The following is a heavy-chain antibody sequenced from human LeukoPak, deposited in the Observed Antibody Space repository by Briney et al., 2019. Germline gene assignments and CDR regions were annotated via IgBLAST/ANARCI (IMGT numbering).Heavy chain of an antibody. CDR1: GFIFSSYA. D-gene: IGHD5-18*01. CDR2: IFNDGSNK. Sequence: PGRSLRLSCAASGFIFSSYAMHWVRQAPGKGLEWVAVIFNDGSNKYYADSVKGRVTISRDNSKNTLYLQMNSLRAEDTAVYYCARGEGYTYGFSEYWGQGTLVTVSS. CDR3: ARGEGYTYGFSEY. V-gene: IGHV3-30-3*01. J-gene: IGHJ4*02.